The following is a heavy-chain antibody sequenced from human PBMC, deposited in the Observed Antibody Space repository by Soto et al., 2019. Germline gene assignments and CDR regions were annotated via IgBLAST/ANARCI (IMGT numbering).Heavy chain of an antibody. Sequence: QLQLQESGPGLVKPSETLSLTCTVSGGSISSSSYYWGWIRQPPGKGLEWSGSIYYSGSTYYNPSIKSRVTLSVDTSKNQFSLKLSSVTAADTAVYYCARPLPWFDLWGQGTLVTVSS. CDR3: ARPLPWFDL. J-gene: IGHJ5*02. V-gene: IGHV4-39*01. CDR2: IYYSGST. CDR1: GGSISSSSYY.